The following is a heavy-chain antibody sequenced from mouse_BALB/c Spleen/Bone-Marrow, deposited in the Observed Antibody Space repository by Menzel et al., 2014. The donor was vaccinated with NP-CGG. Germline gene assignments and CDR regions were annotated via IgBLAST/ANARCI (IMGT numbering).Heavy chain of an antibody. D-gene: IGHD2-4*01. J-gene: IGHJ2*01. CDR2: IWAGGST. V-gene: IGHV2-9*02. CDR1: GFSLTSYG. Sequence: QVHLQQSGPGLVAPSQRLSITCTVSGFSLTSYGVHWVRQPPGKGLEWLGVIWAGGSTNYNSALMSRLSISKDNSKSQVFLKMNSLQTDDTAMYYCAREGPTMMTTDFDYWGQGTTLTVSS. CDR3: AREGPTMMTTDFDY.